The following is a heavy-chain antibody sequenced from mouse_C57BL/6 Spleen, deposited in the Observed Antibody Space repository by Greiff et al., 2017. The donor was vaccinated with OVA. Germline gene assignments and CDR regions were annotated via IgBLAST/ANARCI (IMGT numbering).Heavy chain of an antibody. V-gene: IGHV5-4*01. CDR3: ARDYYGSSYEYFDV. J-gene: IGHJ1*03. CDR2: ISDGGSYT. Sequence: EVQLVESGGGLVKPGGSLKLSCAASGFTFSSYAMSWVRQTPEKRLEWVATISDGGSYTYYPDNVKGRFTISRDNAKNNLYLQMGHLKSEDTAMYYCARDYYGSSYEYFDVWGTGTTVTVSS. CDR1: GFTFSSYA. D-gene: IGHD1-1*01.